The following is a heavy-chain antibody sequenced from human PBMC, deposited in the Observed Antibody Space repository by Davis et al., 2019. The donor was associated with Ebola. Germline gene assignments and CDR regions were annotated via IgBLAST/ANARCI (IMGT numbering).Heavy chain of an antibody. CDR1: GYSFTSYW. CDR3: ARPTGTKEYGMDV. CDR2: IYPGDSDT. D-gene: IGHD1-1*01. J-gene: IGHJ6*02. V-gene: IGHV5-51*01. Sequence: PGGSLRLSCKGSGYSFTSYWIGWVRQMPGKGLEWMGIIYPGDSDTRYSPSFQGQVTISADKSISTAYLQWSSLKASDTAMYYCARPTGTKEYGMDVWGQGTTVTVSS.